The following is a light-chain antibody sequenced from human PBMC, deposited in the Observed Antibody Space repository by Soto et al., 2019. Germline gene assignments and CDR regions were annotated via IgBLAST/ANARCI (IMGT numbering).Light chain of an antibody. Sequence: VLTQSPATLSLSPGERATLSCRASQSVSSYLAWYQKKPGQAPRLLIYDASNRATGIPARFSGSGSGTDCTLTISSLEPEDFAVYYCQQRSKWPPIFTVGPGTKVDVK. CDR3: QQRSKWPPIFT. CDR1: QSVSSY. J-gene: IGKJ3*01. V-gene: IGKV3-11*01. CDR2: DAS.